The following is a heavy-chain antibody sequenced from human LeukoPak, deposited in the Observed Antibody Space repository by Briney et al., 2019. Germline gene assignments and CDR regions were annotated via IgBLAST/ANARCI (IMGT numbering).Heavy chain of an antibody. D-gene: IGHD1-26*01. CDR2: ISSSSSYI. CDR1: GFTFSSYS. J-gene: IGHJ3*02. Sequence: GGSLRLSCAASGFTFSSYSMNWVRQAPGKGLEWVSSISSSSSYIYYADSVKGRFTISRDNAKNSLYLQMNSLRAEDTAVYYCARDIVVTASSAFDIWGQGTMVTVSS. V-gene: IGHV3-21*01. CDR3: ARDIVVTASSAFDI.